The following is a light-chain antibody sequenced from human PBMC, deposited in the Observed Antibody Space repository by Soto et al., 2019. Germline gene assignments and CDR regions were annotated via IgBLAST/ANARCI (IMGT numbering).Light chain of an antibody. V-gene: IGLV2-14*01. J-gene: IGLJ3*02. CDR2: DVS. CDR3: SSYTSSSTWV. Sequence: QSALTQPASVSGSPGQSITISCTGTSIDVGGYNYVSWYQQHPGKAPKVMIYDVSNRPSGVSNRFSGSKSGNTASLTISGLQAEDEADYYCSSYTSSSTWVFGGGTKLTVL. CDR1: SIDVGGYNY.